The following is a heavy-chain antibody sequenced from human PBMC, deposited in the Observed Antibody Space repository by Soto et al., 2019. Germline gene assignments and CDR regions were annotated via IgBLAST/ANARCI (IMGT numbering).Heavy chain of an antibody. D-gene: IGHD3-10*01. Sequence: SETLSLTCSVSGGSMSEYFWSWIRQSPGKGLEWIGYIYYLGSTDYNPSLKSRVTISVDTSKRQFSLRLTSVTAADMAVYYCARDGYDGSGSPYPAYWGPGTQVTVSS. CDR3: ARDGYDGSGSPYPAY. CDR2: IYYLGST. CDR1: GGSMSEYF. V-gene: IGHV4-59*01. J-gene: IGHJ4*02.